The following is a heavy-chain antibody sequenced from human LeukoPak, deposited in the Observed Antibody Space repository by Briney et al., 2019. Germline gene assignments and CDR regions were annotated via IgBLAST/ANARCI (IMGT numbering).Heavy chain of an antibody. Sequence: TAGSLRLSCAASGFTFSNYNMNWVRQAPGKGLEWVSSISSSSSFIYYADSVKGRFTISRDNAKNSLYLQMNSLRAEDTAVYYCARDSGIYSGSYYYFNYWGQGTLVTVSS. CDR1: GFTFSNYN. J-gene: IGHJ4*02. CDR2: ISSSSSFI. CDR3: ARDSGIYSGSYYYFNY. V-gene: IGHV3-21*01. D-gene: IGHD1-26*01.